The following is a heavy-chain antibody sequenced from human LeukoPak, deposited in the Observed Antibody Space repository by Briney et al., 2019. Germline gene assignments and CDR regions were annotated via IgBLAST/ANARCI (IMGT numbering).Heavy chain of an antibody. CDR2: IKPDGSDR. Sequence: GGSLRLSCAASGFTFSNYWTTWVRQSPGKGLEWVAIIKPDGSDRYSVDSGKGRFTVSRDNAKNSLYLQMSSLRAEDTAVYYCARGGHRQKEFWGQGTLVTVSS. D-gene: IGHD3-10*01. CDR1: GFTFSNYW. J-gene: IGHJ4*02. V-gene: IGHV3-7*01. CDR3: ARGGHRQKEF.